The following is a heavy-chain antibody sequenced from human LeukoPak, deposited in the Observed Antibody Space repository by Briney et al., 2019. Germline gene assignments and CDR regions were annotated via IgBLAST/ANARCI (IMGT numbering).Heavy chain of an antibody. CDR3: ARVPRLHCGGDCHFDY. CDR1: GGSFSGYY. Sequence: MPSETLSLTCAVYGGSFSGYYWSWIRQPPGKGLEWIGEINHSGSTNYNPSLKSRVTISVDTSKNQFSLKLSSVTAADTAVYYCARVPRLHCGGDCHFDYWGQGTLVTVSS. J-gene: IGHJ4*02. V-gene: IGHV4-34*01. CDR2: INHSGST. D-gene: IGHD2-21*02.